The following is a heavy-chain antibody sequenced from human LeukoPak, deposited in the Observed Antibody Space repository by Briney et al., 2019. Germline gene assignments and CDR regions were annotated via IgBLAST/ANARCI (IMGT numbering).Heavy chain of an antibody. CDR2: INPNSGGT. CDR1: GYTFTGYY. D-gene: IGHD5-18*01. Sequence: ASVKVSCKASGYTFTGYYMHWVRQAPGQGLEWMGWINPNSGGTNYAQKFQGWVTMTRDTSISTAHMELSRLRSDDTAVYYCARARGYSYGLFDYWGQGTLVTVSS. J-gene: IGHJ4*02. V-gene: IGHV1-2*04. CDR3: ARARGYSYGLFDY.